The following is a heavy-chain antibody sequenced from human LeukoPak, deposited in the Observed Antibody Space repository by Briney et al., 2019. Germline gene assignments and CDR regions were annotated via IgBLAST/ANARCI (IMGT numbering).Heavy chain of an antibody. D-gene: IGHD6-6*01. V-gene: IGHV4-39*01. CDR2: IYYSGKT. Sequence: SETLSLTCNVSGASISGSDYNWSWLRQTPGKGLEWIASIYYSGKTYYNPSLKSRVTISVDTSKNQFSLKLSSVTAADTAVYYCARQNPYSSSSFYYYMDVWGKGTTVTVSS. CDR3: ARQNPYSSSSFYYYMDV. CDR1: GASISGSDYN. J-gene: IGHJ6*03.